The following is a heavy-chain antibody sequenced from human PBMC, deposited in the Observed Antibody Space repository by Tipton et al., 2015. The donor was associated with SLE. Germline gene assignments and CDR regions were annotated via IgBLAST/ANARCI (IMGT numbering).Heavy chain of an antibody. CDR3: ATLPGRYQLLGDGY. J-gene: IGHJ4*02. CDR2: MKHDASET. CDR1: GLTFSNYW. Sequence: SLRLSCEASGLTFSNYWMSWVRQAPGKGLEWVANMKHDASETYCLGSVKGRFTISRDNAKNSLYLQMNSLGVEDTAVYYCATLPGRYQLLGDGYWGQGSLVTVSS. V-gene: IGHV3-7*01. D-gene: IGHD2-2*01.